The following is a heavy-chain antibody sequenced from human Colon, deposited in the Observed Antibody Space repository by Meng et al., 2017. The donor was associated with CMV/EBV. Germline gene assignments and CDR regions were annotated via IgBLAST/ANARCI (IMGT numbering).Heavy chain of an antibody. V-gene: IGHV1-18*01. CDR1: GYTFTSYG. CDR3: ARDWASGYDYYYYGMDV. J-gene: IGHJ6*02. CDR2: ISAYNGDT. D-gene: IGHD5-12*01. Sequence: ASVKVSCKASGYTFTSYGISWARQAPGQGLEWMGWISAYNGDTNYAQKLQGRVTMTTDTSTSTAYMELRSLRSDDTAVYYCARDWASGYDYYYYGMDVWGQGTTVTVSS.